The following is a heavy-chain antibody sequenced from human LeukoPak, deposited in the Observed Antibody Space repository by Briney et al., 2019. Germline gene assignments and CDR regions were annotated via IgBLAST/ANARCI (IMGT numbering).Heavy chain of an antibody. CDR3: ARDSGYAFDI. V-gene: IGHV3-48*01. CDR1: GFTFSSFS. CDR2: IGISSSTI. Sequence: GGSLRLSCAASGFTFSSFSMNWVRQAPGKGLEWVSYIGISSSTIDYADSVKGRFTISRDNAKNSLYLQMNSLRAEDTAVYYCARDSGYAFDIWGQGTMVTVSS. D-gene: IGHD1-26*01. J-gene: IGHJ3*02.